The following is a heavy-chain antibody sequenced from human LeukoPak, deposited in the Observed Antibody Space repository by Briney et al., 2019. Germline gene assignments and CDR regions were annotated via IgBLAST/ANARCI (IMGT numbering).Heavy chain of an antibody. V-gene: IGHV1-69*04. D-gene: IGHD4-23*01. J-gene: IGHJ4*02. CDR3: ARSTTVVTPFDY. Sequence: ASVKVSCKASGGTFSTYAINWVRQAPGHGLEWMGRIIPILDIANYAQKFQGRVTITADKSTSTAYMELSSLRSEDTAVYYCARSTTVVTPFDYWGQGTLVTVSS. CDR2: IIPILDIA. CDR1: GGTFSTYA.